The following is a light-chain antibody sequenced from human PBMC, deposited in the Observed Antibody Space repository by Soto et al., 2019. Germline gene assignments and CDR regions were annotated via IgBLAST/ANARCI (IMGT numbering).Light chain of an antibody. CDR3: QQYHSWPPIT. CDR2: GAS. J-gene: IGKJ5*01. Sequence: EIVLTQSPGILSLSPGDRATLSCRASQSVSSSYLAWYQQKPGQAPRLLIYGASSRATGIPDRFSGSGSGTEFTLTISSLQSEDFAVYYCQQYHSWPPITFGQGTRLEIK. CDR1: QSVSSSY. V-gene: IGKV3-20*01.